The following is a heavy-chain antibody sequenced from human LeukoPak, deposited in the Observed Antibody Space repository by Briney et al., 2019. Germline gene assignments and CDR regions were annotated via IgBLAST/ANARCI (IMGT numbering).Heavy chain of an antibody. CDR2: ISSTRRT. Sequence: SETLSLTCTVSGYSISSGYYWGWIRQPAGKGLEWIGRISSTRRTDYNPSLTSRVTISIDTSKNQLSMQLNSVTAADTAVYYCAKGAGPPWFDPWGQGTLVTVSS. D-gene: IGHD6-19*01. V-gene: IGHV4-38-2*02. J-gene: IGHJ5*02. CDR1: GYSISSGYY. CDR3: AKGAGPPWFDP.